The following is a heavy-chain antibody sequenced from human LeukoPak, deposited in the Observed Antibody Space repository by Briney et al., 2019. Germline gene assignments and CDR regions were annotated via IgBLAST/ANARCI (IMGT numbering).Heavy chain of an antibody. J-gene: IGHJ6*02. V-gene: IGHV1-2*02. CDR2: TNPNSGGT. CDR3: ARFFLRSVRGVIPGMDV. D-gene: IGHD3-10*01. CDR1: GYTFTGYY. Sequence: ASVKVSCKASGYTFTGYYMHWVRQAPGQGLEWMGWTNPNSGGTNYAQKFQGRVTMTRDTSISTAYMELSRLRSDDTVVYYCARFFLRSVRGVIPGMDVWGQGTTVTVSS.